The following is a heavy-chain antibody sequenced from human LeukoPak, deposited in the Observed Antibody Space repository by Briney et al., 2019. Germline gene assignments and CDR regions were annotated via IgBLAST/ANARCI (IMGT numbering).Heavy chain of an antibody. D-gene: IGHD1-1*01. CDR1: GGSISSYY. Sequence: SGTLSLTCTVSGGSISSYYWSWIRQPAGKGLEWIGRIYISGSTNYNPSLKSRVTMSVDTSKNQFSLKLSSVTAADTAVYYCARDRGTWNDDGFDYWGQGTLVTVSS. J-gene: IGHJ4*02. CDR3: ARDRGTWNDDGFDY. CDR2: IYISGST. V-gene: IGHV4-4*07.